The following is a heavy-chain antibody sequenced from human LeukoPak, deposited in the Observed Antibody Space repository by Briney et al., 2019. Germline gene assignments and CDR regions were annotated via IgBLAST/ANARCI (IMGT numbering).Heavy chain of an antibody. D-gene: IGHD2/OR15-2a*01. J-gene: IGHJ4*02. CDR3: TRENRPFCPFAF. CDR2: ISHDGTT. CDR1: DGSIDVTNY. V-gene: IGHV4-4*02. Sequence: PSETLSLTCGVSDGSIDVTNYWSWVRQAPGKGLEWIGEISHDGTTNYRPSLRSRVAMSFDRANNQFSLSLTSVTAADTAVYYCTRENRPFCPFAFWGQGVLVTVSS.